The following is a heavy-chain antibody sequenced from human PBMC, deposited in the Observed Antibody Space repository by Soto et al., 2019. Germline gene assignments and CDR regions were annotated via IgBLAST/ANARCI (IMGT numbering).Heavy chain of an antibody. CDR3: AREGWNEERQDLDF. Sequence: GGSLRLSCAASGFTVSNIFMSWVRQTPEKRLEWISILHGGGSTYYTDSVKGRFTISRDNSKNTLYLQMNSLRAEDTAVYFCAREGWNEERQDLDFWGQGTLVTVSS. V-gene: IGHV3-66*01. CDR1: GFTVSNIF. D-gene: IGHD1-1*01. J-gene: IGHJ4*02. CDR2: LHGGGST.